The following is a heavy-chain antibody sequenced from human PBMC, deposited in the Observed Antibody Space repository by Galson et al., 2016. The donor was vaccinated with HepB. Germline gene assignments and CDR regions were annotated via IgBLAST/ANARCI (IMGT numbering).Heavy chain of an antibody. V-gene: IGHV2-5*02. CDR1: GFSVSTNGES. D-gene: IGHD2-15*01. CDR2: VYWDDDK. CDR3: VHSLGYCVCGSCSDY. J-gene: IGHJ4*02. Sequence: PALVKPTQTLTLTCTCSGFSVSTNGESVGWIRQPPGKALEWLALVYWDDDKRYSPPLKSRITITTDTSKNQVVLTMTNIDPGDTATYYCVHSLGYCVCGSCSDYWGQGTLVTVSS.